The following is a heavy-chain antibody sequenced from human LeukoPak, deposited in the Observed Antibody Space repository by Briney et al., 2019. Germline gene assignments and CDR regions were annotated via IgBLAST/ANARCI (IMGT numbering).Heavy chain of an antibody. CDR2: IYPSGST. D-gene: IGHD5-12*01. J-gene: IGHJ4*02. CDR1: GGSTNTYC. Sequence: ETLSLTCTVSGGSTNTYCWSWIRQPAEKGLEWIGRIYPSGSTYYNPSLKSQVTISIDKSKNQFSLSLTSVAAADTAVYYCARDRSGYSEYYFDYWGQGSLVTVSS. V-gene: IGHV4-4*07. CDR3: ARDRSGYSEYYFDY.